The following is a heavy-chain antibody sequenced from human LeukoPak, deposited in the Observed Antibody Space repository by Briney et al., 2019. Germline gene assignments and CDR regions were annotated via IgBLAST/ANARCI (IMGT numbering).Heavy chain of an antibody. CDR2: ISYDGSNK. J-gene: IGHJ6*02. Sequence: PGGSLRLSCAASGFTFSSYGMHWVRQAPGKGLEWVAVISYDGSNKYYADSVKGRFTISRDNSKNTLYLQMNSLRAEDTAVYYCAKDRYYYDSSGYLTPYYYYYGMDVWGQGTTVTVSS. CDR3: AKDRYYYDSSGYLTPYYYYYGMDV. CDR1: GFTFSSYG. V-gene: IGHV3-30*18. D-gene: IGHD3-22*01.